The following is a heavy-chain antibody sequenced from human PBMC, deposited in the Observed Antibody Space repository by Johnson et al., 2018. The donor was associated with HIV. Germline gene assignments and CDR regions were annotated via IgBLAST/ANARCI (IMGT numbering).Heavy chain of an antibody. V-gene: IGHV3-30*04. CDR3: ARVGGSWMLDAFDI. CDR2: ISYDGSEK. J-gene: IGHJ3*02. CDR1: GFTFSSYA. Sequence: VQLVESGGGVVQPGRSLRLSCAASGFTFSSYAMHWVRQAPGKGLEWVAVISYDGSEKYFADSVKGRFTISRDSFKNTLYLQMNSLRAGDSAVYYCARVGGSWMLDAFDIWGQGTVVTVSS. D-gene: IGHD3-10*01.